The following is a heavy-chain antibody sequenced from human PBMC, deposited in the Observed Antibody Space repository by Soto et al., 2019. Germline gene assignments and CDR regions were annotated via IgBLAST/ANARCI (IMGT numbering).Heavy chain of an antibody. D-gene: IGHD3-3*01. CDR3: AGDAYFGSGYYYNYDMDV. V-gene: IGHV4-59*01. CDR1: GGSIISCY. CDR2: IYYSGST. Sequence: SETLSLTCTVSGGSIISCYWSWSLLPPWQGQEWIGYIYYSGSTNYNTSLKSRVTISVDTAKNQCSLKLSSVTAADTAVYYCAGDAYFGSGYYYNYDMDVWGQGTTLTVSS. J-gene: IGHJ6*02.